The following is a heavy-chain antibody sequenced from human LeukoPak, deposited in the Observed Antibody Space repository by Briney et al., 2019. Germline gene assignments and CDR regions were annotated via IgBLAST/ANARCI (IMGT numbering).Heavy chain of an antibody. CDR3: ASSNGDYYFDY. V-gene: IGHV1-69*05. Sequence: GSSVKVSCKASGGTFSSYAISWVRQAPGQGLEWMGGIIPIFGTANYARKFQGRVTITTDESTSTAYMELSSLRSEDTAVYYCASSNGDYYFDYWGQGTLVTVSS. J-gene: IGHJ4*02. CDR1: GGTFSSYA. CDR2: IIPIFGTA. D-gene: IGHD4-17*01.